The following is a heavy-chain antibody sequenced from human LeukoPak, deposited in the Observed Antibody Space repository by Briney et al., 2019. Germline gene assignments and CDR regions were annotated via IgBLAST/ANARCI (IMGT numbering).Heavy chain of an antibody. V-gene: IGHV4-59*01. CDR3: ARADGYSGSYYAFDI. D-gene: IGHD1-26*01. CDR1: GGSISSYY. J-gene: IGHJ3*02. CDR2: IYYSGST. Sequence: PSETLSLTCTVSGGSISSYYWSWLRQPPGKGREGVGYIYYSGSTNYNPSLKSRVTISVDTSKNQFSLKLSSVTAADTAVYYCARADGYSGSYYAFDIWGQGTMVTVSS.